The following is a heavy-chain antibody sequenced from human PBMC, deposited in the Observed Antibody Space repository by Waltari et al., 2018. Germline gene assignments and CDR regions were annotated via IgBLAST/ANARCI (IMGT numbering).Heavy chain of an antibody. V-gene: IGHV4-59*11. CDR3: ARGSYYNDY. Sequence: QVQLQESGPGLVKPSETLSLTCTVSGGSIGSHYWSWIRQPPGKGLEWIGYIYYSGSTNYNPSLKSRVTISVDTSKNQFSLKLSSVTAADTAVYYCARGSYYNDYWGQGTLVTVSS. D-gene: IGHD3-10*01. J-gene: IGHJ4*02. CDR1: GGSIGSHY. CDR2: IYYSGST.